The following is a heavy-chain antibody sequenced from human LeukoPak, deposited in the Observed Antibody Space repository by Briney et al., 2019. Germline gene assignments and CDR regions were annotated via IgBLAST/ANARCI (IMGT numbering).Heavy chain of an antibody. D-gene: IGHD5-18*01. CDR1: GGSISSYY. V-gene: IGHV4-59*01. J-gene: IGHJ4*02. CDR3: ARDGSGYSYGYFDY. CDR2: IYYSGST. Sequence: SETLSLTCTVSGGSISSYYWSWIRQPPGKGLEWIGYIYYSGSTNYNPSLKSRVTISVDTSKNQFSLKLGSVTAADTAVYYCARDGSGYSYGYFDYWGQGTLVTVSS.